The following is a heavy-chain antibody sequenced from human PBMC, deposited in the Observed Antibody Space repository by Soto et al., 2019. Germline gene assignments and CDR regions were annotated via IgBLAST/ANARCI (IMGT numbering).Heavy chain of an antibody. V-gene: IGHV4-59*01. CDR1: GGSISSYY. CDR3: ARVVVTAAIGWFDP. CDR2: IYYSGST. D-gene: IGHD2-2*01. Sequence: PSETLSLTCTVSGGSISSYYWSWIRQPPGKGLEWIGYIYYSGSTNYNPSLKSRVTISVDTSKNQFSLKLSSVTAADTAVYYCARVVVTAAIGWFDPWGQGTLVTVSS. J-gene: IGHJ5*02.